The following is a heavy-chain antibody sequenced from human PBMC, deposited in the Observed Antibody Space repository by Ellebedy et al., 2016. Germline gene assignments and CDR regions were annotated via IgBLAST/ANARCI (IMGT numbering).Heavy chain of an antibody. CDR2: ISSNGGST. Sequence: GGSLRLSCAASGFTFSSYAMHWVRQAPGKGLEYVSAISSNGGSTYYANSVKGRFTISRDNSKNTLYLQMGSLRAEDMAVYYCARALGDDLRYYFDYWGQGTLVTVSS. J-gene: IGHJ4*02. CDR1: GFTFSSYA. V-gene: IGHV3-64*01. CDR3: ARALGDDLRYYFDY. D-gene: IGHD3-3*01.